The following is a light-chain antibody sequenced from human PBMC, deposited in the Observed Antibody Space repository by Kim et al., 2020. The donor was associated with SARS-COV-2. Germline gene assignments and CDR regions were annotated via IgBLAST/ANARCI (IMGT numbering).Light chain of an antibody. CDR1: QSVSRY. CDR2: GIS. V-gene: IGKV3-20*01. Sequence: EIVLTQSPGTLSLSPGERATLSCRPSQSVSRYLAWYQQKPGQAPRLLIYGISSRATGIPDRFTGTGSGTDFTLTISRLEREDFAVYYCQQYGSSPLTFGGGTKLEIK. J-gene: IGKJ4*01. CDR3: QQYGSSPLT.